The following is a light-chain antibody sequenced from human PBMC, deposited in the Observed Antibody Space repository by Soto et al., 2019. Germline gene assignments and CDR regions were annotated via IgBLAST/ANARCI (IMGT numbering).Light chain of an antibody. V-gene: IGLV3-21*02. CDR1: TIGSKT. Sequence: SYELTQPPSVSVAPGQTARITCGGNTIGSKTVHWYQQKPGQAPVVVVYDDSDRPSGIPERFSGSNSGNTATLTISRVEAGDEADYYCQVWDSSSDHYVFGAGTKVTVL. J-gene: IGLJ1*01. CDR3: QVWDSSSDHYV. CDR2: DDS.